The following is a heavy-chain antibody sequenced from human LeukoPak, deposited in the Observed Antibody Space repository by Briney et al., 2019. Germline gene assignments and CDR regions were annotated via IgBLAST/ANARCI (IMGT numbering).Heavy chain of an antibody. CDR1: GFTFNGYG. Sequence: GGSLRLSCAASGFTFNGYGMHWVRQAPGKGLEWVAIISNDGSNKYYADSVKGRFTISRDNSKNTLSLQMNSLRAEDTAVYYCARHPYYYGSGSYYKRHPTPFDYWGQGTLVTVSS. V-gene: IGHV3-30*03. CDR2: ISNDGSNK. D-gene: IGHD3-10*01. J-gene: IGHJ4*02. CDR3: ARHPYYYGSGSYYKRHPTPFDY.